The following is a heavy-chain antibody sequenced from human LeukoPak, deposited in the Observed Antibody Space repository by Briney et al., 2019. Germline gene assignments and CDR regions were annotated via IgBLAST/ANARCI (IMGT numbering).Heavy chain of an antibody. CDR3: ARVSLAYCGGDCYPQH. Sequence: GGSLRLSCAASGFTFSSYWMHWVRQAPGKGLVWVSRINSDGSSTSYADSVKGRFTISRDNAKNTLYLQMNSLRAGDTAVYYCARVSLAYCGGDCYPQHWGQGTLVTVSS. J-gene: IGHJ1*01. V-gene: IGHV3-74*01. CDR1: GFTFSSYW. CDR2: INSDGSST. D-gene: IGHD2-21*02.